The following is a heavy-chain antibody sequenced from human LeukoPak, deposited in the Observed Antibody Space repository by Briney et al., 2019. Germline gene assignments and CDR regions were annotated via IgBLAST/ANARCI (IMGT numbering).Heavy chain of an antibody. CDR2: INPNSGNT. CDR1: GYTFTRYD. Sequence: ASVKVSCKASGYTFTRYDINWVRQATGQGLEWMGWINPNSGNTGYAQEFQGRVTMTRNTSIRTAYMELSSLRSEDTAVYSCARGIASGDYYSGMAVWGQGTTVTVSS. V-gene: IGHV1-8*01. J-gene: IGHJ6*02. D-gene: IGHD2-21*01. CDR3: ARGIASGDYYSGMAV.